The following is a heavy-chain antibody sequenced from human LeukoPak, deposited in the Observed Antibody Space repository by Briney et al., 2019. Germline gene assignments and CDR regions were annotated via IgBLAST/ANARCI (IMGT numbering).Heavy chain of an antibody. CDR1: GFTVDSNY. V-gene: IGHV3-53*01. Sequence: QAGGSLRLSCAASGFTVDSNYLSWVRQAPGKGLEWVSTIYTGGNTYYAASVKGRFTISRDFSKNTVFLHMNSLRAEDTAMYYCARDIGYFDYWGQGTLVTVSS. D-gene: IGHD1-26*01. CDR3: ARDIGYFDY. CDR2: IYTGGNT. J-gene: IGHJ4*02.